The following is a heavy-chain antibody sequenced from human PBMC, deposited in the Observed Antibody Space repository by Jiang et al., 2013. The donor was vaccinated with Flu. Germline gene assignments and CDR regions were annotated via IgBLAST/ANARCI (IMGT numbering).Heavy chain of an antibody. Sequence: KPSETLSLTCTVSGGSISSYYWSWIRQPPGKGLEWIGYIYYSGSTNYNPSLKSRVTISVDTSKNQFSLKLSSVTAADTAVYYCARLVSETIFGVVIISGAYYFDYWGQGTLVTVSS. J-gene: IGHJ4*02. CDR1: GGSISSYY. V-gene: IGHV4-59*08. CDR2: IYYSGST. D-gene: IGHD3-3*01. CDR3: ARLVSETIFGVVIISGAYYFDY.